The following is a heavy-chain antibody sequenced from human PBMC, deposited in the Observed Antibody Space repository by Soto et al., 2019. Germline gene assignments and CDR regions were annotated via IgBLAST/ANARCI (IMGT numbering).Heavy chain of an antibody. Sequence: SETLSLTCSVSGYSVSSSDYYWAWIRQPPGKGLEWIGSMFYSGLTYYNPSLKSRVTLSVDTSKNQFSVRLNSVTAADTAVYYCAPLSVSLSGPYGIHVWGQGATVTVSS. V-gene: IGHV4-39*01. CDR2: MFYSGLT. J-gene: IGHJ6*02. D-gene: IGHD2-15*01. CDR3: APLSVSLSGPYGIHV. CDR1: GYSVSSSDYY.